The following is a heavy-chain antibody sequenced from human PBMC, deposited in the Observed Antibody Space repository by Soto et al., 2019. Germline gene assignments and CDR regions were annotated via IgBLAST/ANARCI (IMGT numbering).Heavy chain of an antibody. J-gene: IGHJ4*02. CDR1: GFTFSSYG. CDR3: AREGTYCSGGSCYPHFDS. V-gene: IGHV3-33*01. Sequence: QVQLVESGGGVVQPGRSLRLSCAASGFTFSSYGMHWVRQAPGKGLEWVAVIWYDGSNKYYADSVKGRFTISRDNSKNTLYVQMNSLRAEDTAVYYCAREGTYCSGGSCYPHFDSWGQGTLVTVSS. CDR2: IWYDGSNK. D-gene: IGHD2-15*01.